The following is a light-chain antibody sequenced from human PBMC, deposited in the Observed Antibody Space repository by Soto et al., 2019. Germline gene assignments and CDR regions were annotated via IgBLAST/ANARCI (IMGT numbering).Light chain of an antibody. J-gene: IGKJ5*01. CDR2: VAS. CDR3: QQSYGTPIT. Sequence: EIQMTQYPSSLSASVGDRVTITCRASQSISRYLNWYQQKPGKAPNLLIYVASSLQSEVPSRFSGSGSGTDFTLTITSLQPEDFATYYCQQSYGTPITFGQRTRL. CDR1: QSISRY. V-gene: IGKV1-39*01.